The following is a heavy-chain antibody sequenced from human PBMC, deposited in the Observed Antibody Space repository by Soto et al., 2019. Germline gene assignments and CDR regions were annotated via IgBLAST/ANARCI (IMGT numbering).Heavy chain of an antibody. V-gene: IGHV3-33*01. CDR3: ARPIAAAGLYYYYYGMDV. Sequence: QVQLVESGGGVSQPGRSLRLSCAASVFTFSSYGMHWVRQAPGKGLEWLAVLWYDGSNKYYADSVKGRFTISRDNSKPTLYLQRNCLRAEDTAVYYCARPIAAAGLYYYYYGMDVWGQGTTVTVSS. CDR1: VFTFSSYG. J-gene: IGHJ6*02. D-gene: IGHD6-13*01. CDR2: LWYDGSNK.